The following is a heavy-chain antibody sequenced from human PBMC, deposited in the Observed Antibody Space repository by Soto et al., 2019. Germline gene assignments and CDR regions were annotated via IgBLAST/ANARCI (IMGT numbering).Heavy chain of an antibody. D-gene: IGHD3-9*01. CDR2: ISYDGSNK. J-gene: IGHJ4*02. Sequence: PGGSLRLSCAASGFTFSIYAMHWVRQAPGKGLEWVAGISYDGSNKFSADSVKGRFTISRDNSKNTLYLQMNSLRAEDTAVYYCARDSILIGRSDYWGQGTLVTVPQ. CDR3: ARDSILIGRSDY. CDR1: GFTFSIYA. V-gene: IGHV3-30-3*01.